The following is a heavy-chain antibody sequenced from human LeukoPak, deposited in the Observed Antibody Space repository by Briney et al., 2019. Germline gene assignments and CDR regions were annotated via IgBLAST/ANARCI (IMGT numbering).Heavy chain of an antibody. Sequence: ASVKVSCKASGYTFTGYYMHWVRQAPGQGLEWMGWINPNSGGTNYAQKFQGRVTMTRDTSISTAYMELGRLRSDDTAVYYCARGSFIAAAAGWFDPWGQGTLVTVSS. CDR1: GYTFTGYY. CDR2: INPNSGGT. D-gene: IGHD6-13*01. V-gene: IGHV1-2*02. CDR3: ARGSFIAAAAGWFDP. J-gene: IGHJ5*02.